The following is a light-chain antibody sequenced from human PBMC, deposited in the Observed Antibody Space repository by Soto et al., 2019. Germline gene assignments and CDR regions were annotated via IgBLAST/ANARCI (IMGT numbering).Light chain of an antibody. Sequence: EIVLTQSPGTLSLSPGERATLSCRTSQSVSSNYLAWYQQKPGQAPRLLIYGASSRATGIADRFSGSGSGTDFTLTISRVEHEDFAVYHCQQYGTSWWTFGQGTKVEIK. CDR3: QQYGTSWWT. CDR1: QSVSSNY. J-gene: IGKJ1*01. CDR2: GAS. V-gene: IGKV3-20*01.